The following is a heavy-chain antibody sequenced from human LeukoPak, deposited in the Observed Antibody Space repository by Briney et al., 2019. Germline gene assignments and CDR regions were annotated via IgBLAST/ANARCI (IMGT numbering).Heavy chain of an antibody. CDR2: INPSGGST. CDR1: GYTFTIYY. D-gene: IGHD6-19*01. CDR3: AALAVAGPFDY. J-gene: IGHJ4*02. V-gene: IGHV1-46*01. Sequence: ASVKVSCKASGYTFTIYYMHWVRQAPGQGLEWMGLINPSGGSTSYAQKFQGRVTMTRDTSTSTVYMELSSLRSEDTAVYYCAALAVAGPFDYWGQGTLVTVSS.